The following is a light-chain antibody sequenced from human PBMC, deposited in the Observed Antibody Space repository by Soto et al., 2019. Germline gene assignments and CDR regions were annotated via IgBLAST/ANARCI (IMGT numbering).Light chain of an antibody. Sequence: TQSPSSVASSVGDTVTIACRASQGISSYLAWYQQTPGQATRLLIYAASNRATGIPDRFSGSGSGTDFTLTISRLEPEDFAVYYCQQYGSSGTFGQGTKVDIK. CDR2: AAS. V-gene: IGKV3-20*01. CDR3: QQYGSSGT. CDR1: QGISSY. J-gene: IGKJ1*01.